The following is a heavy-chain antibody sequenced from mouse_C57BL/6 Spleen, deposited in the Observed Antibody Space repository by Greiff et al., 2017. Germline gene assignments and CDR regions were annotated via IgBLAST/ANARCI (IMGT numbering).Heavy chain of an antibody. CDR2: ISSGGSYT. CDR3: ARHDDYDAWFAY. Sequence: DVQLQESGGDLVKPGGSLKLSCAASGFTFSSYGMSWVRQTPDKRLEWVATISSGGSYTYYPDSVKGRFTISRDNAKNTLYLQMSSLKSEDTAMYYCARHDDYDAWFAYWGQGTLVTVSA. CDR1: GFTFSSYG. D-gene: IGHD2-4*01. J-gene: IGHJ3*01. V-gene: IGHV5-6*01.